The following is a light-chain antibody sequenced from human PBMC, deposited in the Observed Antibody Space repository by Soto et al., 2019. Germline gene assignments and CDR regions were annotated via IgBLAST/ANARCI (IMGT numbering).Light chain of an antibody. CDR2: GAS. Sequence: EIVMKQSPATLSVSAGERATLSCRASQSVSSNLAWYQQKPGQAPRLLIYGASTRATGIPARFSGSGSGTEFTLTISSLQSEDFAVYYCQQYNNWPPYTFGQGTRLETK. V-gene: IGKV3-15*01. CDR3: QQYNNWPPYT. J-gene: IGKJ5*01. CDR1: QSVSSN.